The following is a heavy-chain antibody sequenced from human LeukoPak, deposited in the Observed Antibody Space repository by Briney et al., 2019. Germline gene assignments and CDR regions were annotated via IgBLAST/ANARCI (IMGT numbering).Heavy chain of an antibody. Sequence: SVKVSCKASGGTFSTYALSWVRQAPGQGLEWMGGIIPICGLANYAQKFKDRVTITADESTSTAYMELSSLRSEDTAVFYCAGVGQGLRPGAFGMWGQGTRVTVSS. CDR3: AGVGQGLRPGAFGM. CDR2: IIPICGLA. V-gene: IGHV1-69*13. CDR1: GGTFSTYA. D-gene: IGHD3-10*01. J-gene: IGHJ3*02.